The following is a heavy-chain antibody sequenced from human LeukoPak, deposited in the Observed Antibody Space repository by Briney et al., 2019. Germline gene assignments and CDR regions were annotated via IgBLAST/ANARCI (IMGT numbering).Heavy chain of an antibody. CDR3: ARRRGAYYYMDV. Sequence: ASVKVSCKASGYTFTGYYMHWVRQAPGQGLEGMGWINPNSGGTNYAQKFQGRVTMTRDTSISTAYMELSRLRSDDTAVYYCARRRGAYYYMDVWGKGTTVTVSS. CDR1: GYTFTGYY. V-gene: IGHV1-2*02. D-gene: IGHD3-16*01. CDR2: INPNSGGT. J-gene: IGHJ6*03.